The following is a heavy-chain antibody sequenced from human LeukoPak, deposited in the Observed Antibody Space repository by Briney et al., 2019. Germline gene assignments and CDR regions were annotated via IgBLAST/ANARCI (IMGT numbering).Heavy chain of an antibody. CDR1: GFTFSSYS. V-gene: IGHV3-21*01. Sequence: GGSLRLSCAASGFTFSSYSMNWVRQAPGKGLEWVSSISSSGSYIYYADSVKGRFTISRDNAKNSPYLQMNSLRAEDTAVYYCARALRFGELSTDYWGQGTLVTVSS. CDR2: ISSSGSYI. CDR3: ARALRFGELSTDY. J-gene: IGHJ4*02. D-gene: IGHD3-10*01.